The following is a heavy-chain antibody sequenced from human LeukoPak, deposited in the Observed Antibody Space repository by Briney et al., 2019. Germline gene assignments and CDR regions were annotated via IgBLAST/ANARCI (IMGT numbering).Heavy chain of an antibody. J-gene: IGHJ6*03. Sequence: SETLSLTCTVSGYSISSGYYWGWIRQPPGKGLEWIGSIYHGGSTYYNPSLKSRVTISVDTSKNQFSLKLSSVTAADTAVYYCARVTMVRGVIIASYYYYYYMDVWGKGTTVTVSS. CDR2: IYHGGST. D-gene: IGHD3-10*01. CDR1: GYSISSGYY. V-gene: IGHV4-38-2*02. CDR3: ARVTMVRGVIIASYYYYYYMDV.